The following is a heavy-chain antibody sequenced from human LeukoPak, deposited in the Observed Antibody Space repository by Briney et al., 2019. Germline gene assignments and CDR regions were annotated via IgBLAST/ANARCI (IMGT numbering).Heavy chain of an antibody. Sequence: GGSLRLSCAASGLTFNSYDLSWVRQAPGKGLDWVSCITGSGGSAFYADSVKGRFTISRDNSKNTLYLQMNSLRAEDTAVYYCAKVSWSASDRHCWGQGTLVTVSS. J-gene: IGHJ4*02. CDR3: AKVSWSASDRHC. V-gene: IGHV3-23*01. CDR2: ITGSGGSA. CDR1: GLTFNSYD. D-gene: IGHD3-3*01.